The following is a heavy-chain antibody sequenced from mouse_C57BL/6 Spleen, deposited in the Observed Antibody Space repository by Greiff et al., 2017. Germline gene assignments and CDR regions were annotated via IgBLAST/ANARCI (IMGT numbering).Heavy chain of an antibody. Sequence: EVQLVESGGGLVQPTGSLKLSCAASGFSFNTYAMNWVRQAPGKGLEWVARIRSKNNNYATYYAESVKDRFTISRDDSESMLYLQMNNLKTEDTAMYYCVRQDYDRGMDYWGQGTSVTVSS. CDR2: IRSKNNNYAT. J-gene: IGHJ4*01. CDR1: GFSFNTYA. CDR3: VRQDYDRGMDY. D-gene: IGHD2-4*01. V-gene: IGHV10-1*01.